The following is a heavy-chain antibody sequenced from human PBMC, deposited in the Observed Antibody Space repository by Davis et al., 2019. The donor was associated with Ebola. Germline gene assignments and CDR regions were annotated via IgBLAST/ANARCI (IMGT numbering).Heavy chain of an antibody. Sequence: GESLKISCAASGFTFSSYSMNWVRQAPGKGLEWVSSISSSSSYIYYADSVKGRFTISRDNAKNSLYLQMNSLRAEDTAVYYCARSKYCSGGSCYSGWFDPWGQGTLVTVSS. CDR2: ISSSSSYI. J-gene: IGHJ5*02. V-gene: IGHV3-21*01. CDR1: GFTFSSYS. CDR3: ARSKYCSGGSCYSGWFDP. D-gene: IGHD2-15*01.